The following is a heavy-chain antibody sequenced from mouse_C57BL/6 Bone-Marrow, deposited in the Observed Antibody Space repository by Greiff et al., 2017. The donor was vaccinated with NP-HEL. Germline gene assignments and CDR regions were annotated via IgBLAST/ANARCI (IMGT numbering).Heavy chain of an antibody. CDR2: IYPGSGST. Sequence: QVQLQQPGAGLVKPGASVKMSCKASGYTFTSYWITWVKQRPGQGLEWIGDIYPGSGSTKYNEKFKSKATLTVDTSSSTAYMQLSSLTSEDSAVYYCARCGAVVAPYWGQGTTLTVSS. CDR1: GYTFTSYW. V-gene: IGHV1-55*01. J-gene: IGHJ2*01. CDR3: ARCGAVVAPY. D-gene: IGHD1-1*01.